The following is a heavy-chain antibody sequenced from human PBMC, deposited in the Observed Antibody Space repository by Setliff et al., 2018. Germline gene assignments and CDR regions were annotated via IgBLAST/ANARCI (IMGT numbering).Heavy chain of an antibody. CDR3: ARDGSAFFYEH. J-gene: IGHJ4*02. D-gene: IGHD1-26*01. Sequence: ASVKVSCKASGYTFTGYFIHWLRQAPGQGLEWLGWINPNKDVTKYAQKFQDRILMTKDTSLNTVYMELRSLRSDDTALYYCARDGSAFFYEHWGQGSQVTVS. CDR1: GYTFTGYF. V-gene: IGHV1-2*02. CDR2: INPNKDVT.